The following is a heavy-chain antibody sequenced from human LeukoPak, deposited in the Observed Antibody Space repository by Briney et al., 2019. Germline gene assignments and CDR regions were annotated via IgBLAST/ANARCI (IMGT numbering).Heavy chain of an antibody. D-gene: IGHD5-18*01. CDR2: IYYSGST. CDR3: ARGRGYSYGPDNWFDP. J-gene: IGHJ5*02. CDR1: GGSISSYY. V-gene: IGHV4-59*01. Sequence: MPSETLSLTCTVSGGSISSYYWSWIRQPPGKGLEWIGYIYYSGSTNYNPSLKSRVTISVDTSKNQFSLKLSSVTAADTAVYYCARGRGYSYGPDNWFDPWGQGTLVTVSS.